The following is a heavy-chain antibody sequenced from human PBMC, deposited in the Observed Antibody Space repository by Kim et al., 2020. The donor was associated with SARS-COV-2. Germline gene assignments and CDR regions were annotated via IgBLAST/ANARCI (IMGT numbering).Heavy chain of an antibody. D-gene: IGHD5-12*01. Sequence: SETLSLTCTVSGDSMSSSDYFWSWIRQHPGKGLEWIGYIYGRGYTYYNPSLQSRVTISLDTSKNQFSLNMTSVTAADTAVYYCSSSGYHPYYRNYFDNWGQGTLLTVSS. V-gene: IGHV4-31*03. CDR3: SSSGYHPYYRNYFDN. J-gene: IGHJ4*02. CDR1: GDSMSSSDYF. CDR2: IYGRGYT.